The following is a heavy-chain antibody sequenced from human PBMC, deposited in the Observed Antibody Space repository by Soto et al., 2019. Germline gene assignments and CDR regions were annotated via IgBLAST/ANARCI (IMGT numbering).Heavy chain of an antibody. CDR3: AKDWVGGSNWDQLDY. J-gene: IGHJ4*02. V-gene: IGHV3-30*18. CDR2: ISHGATRK. CDR1: RLTFSDYG. D-gene: IGHD7-27*01. Sequence: GGSLRLSCAASRLTFSDYGMHWVRQAPGKGLEWVAGISHGATRKSYSDSVKGRFIISRDNSKKMLYLQLNSLRREDTAVYYCAKDWVGGSNWDQLDYWGRRT.